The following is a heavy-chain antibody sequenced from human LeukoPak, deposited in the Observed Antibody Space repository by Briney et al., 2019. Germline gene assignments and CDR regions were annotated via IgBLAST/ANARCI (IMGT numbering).Heavy chain of an antibody. CDR2: IWYDGTNK. V-gene: IGHV3-33*01. CDR1: GFTFSSYG. J-gene: IGHJ4*02. D-gene: IGHD3-22*01. Sequence: GGPLRLSCAASGFTFSSYGMHWVRQAPGKGLEWVAVIWYDGTNKYYADSVKGRFTISRDNSKNTLFLQMNSLRAEDTAVYYCARAAYDSSGYLTLWGQGTLVTVSS. CDR3: ARAAYDSSGYLTL.